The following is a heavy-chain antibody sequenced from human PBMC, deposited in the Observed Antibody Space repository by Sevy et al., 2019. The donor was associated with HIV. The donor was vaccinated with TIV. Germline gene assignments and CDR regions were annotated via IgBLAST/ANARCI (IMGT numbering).Heavy chain of an antibody. V-gene: IGHV3-23*01. J-gene: IGHJ4*02. Sequence: GESLKISCAASGFTFSKYSMSWVRQPPGMGLEWVSTLSFGCGEINYADSVKGRFTISRDNSKSSVYLQMNNLRPEDTAVYYCAREGCTKPHDYWGQGTLVTVSS. D-gene: IGHD2-8*01. CDR2: LSFGCGEI. CDR1: GFTFSKYS. CDR3: AREGCTKPHDY.